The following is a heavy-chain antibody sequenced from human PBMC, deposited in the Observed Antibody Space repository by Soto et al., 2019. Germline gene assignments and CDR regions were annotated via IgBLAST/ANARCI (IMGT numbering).Heavy chain of an antibody. D-gene: IGHD6-13*01. J-gene: IGHJ6*02. V-gene: IGHV3-23*01. CDR3: AKSYMEAAAGTFARYYYGMDV. CDR2: ISGSGGST. CDR1: WVHFVSYA. Sequence: QGHCHRASWVHFVSYAMRLIRPTPGKWLEWVAAISGSGGSTYYADSVKGRFTISRDNSKNTLYLQMNSLRAEDTAVYYCAKSYMEAAAGTFARYYYGMDVWGQGTSVNV.